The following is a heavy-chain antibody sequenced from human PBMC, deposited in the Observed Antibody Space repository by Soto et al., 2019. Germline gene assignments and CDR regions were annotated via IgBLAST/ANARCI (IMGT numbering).Heavy chain of an antibody. CDR1: GGAFSTYA. J-gene: IGHJ6*02. Sequence: QVQLVQSGAEVKEPGSSVKVACQASGGAFSTYAISWVRQAPGQGLEWMGGVIPLFGTSNYLPKFQGRVSIASDRSTETVYMEVSSLRFDDTAVYFCARELKAGGHFGMDVWGQGTTVTVSS. D-gene: IGHD3-16*01. CDR2: VIPLFGTS. V-gene: IGHV1-69*06. CDR3: ARELKAGGHFGMDV.